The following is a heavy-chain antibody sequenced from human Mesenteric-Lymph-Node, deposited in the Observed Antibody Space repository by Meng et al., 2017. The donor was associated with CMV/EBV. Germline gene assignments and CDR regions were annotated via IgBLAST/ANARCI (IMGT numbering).Heavy chain of an antibody. CDR1: GGSFSGYY. D-gene: IGHD5-24*01. Sequence: GSLRLSCAVYGGSFSGYYWSWIRQPPGKGLEWIGEINHSGSTNYNPSLKSRVTISVDTSKNQFSLKLNSVTAADTAFYYCARGGTITANWFDPWGQGTLVTVSS. J-gene: IGHJ5*02. CDR3: ARGGTITANWFDP. CDR2: INHSGST. V-gene: IGHV4-34*01.